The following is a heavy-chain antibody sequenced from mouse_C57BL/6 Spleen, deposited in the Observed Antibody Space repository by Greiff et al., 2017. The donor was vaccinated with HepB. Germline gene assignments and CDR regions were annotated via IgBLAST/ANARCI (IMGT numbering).Heavy chain of an antibody. J-gene: IGHJ1*03. Sequence: EVQLQQSGPELVKPGASVKISCKASGYSFTDYNMNWVKQSNGKSLEWIGVINPNYGTTSYNQKFKGKATLTVDQSSSTAYMQLNSLTSEDSAVYYWAKGPYGSSYWYFDVWGTGTTVTVSS. CDR3: AKGPYGSSYWYFDV. V-gene: IGHV1-39*01. CDR2: INPNYGTT. D-gene: IGHD1-1*01. CDR1: GYSFTDYN.